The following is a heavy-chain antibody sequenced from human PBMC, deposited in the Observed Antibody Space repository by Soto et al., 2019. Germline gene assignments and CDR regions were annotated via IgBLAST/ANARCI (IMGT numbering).Heavy chain of an antibody. D-gene: IGHD3-22*01. CDR2: IYSGGST. CDR3: ARAVTYDSSGYNYYYYGMDV. Sequence: PGGSLRLSCAASGFTVSSNYMSWVRQAPGKGLEWVSVIYSGGSTYYADSVKGRFTISRDNSKNTLYLQTNSLRAEDTAVYYCARAVTYDSSGYNYYYYGMDVWGQGTTVTVSS. V-gene: IGHV3-53*01. CDR1: GFTVSSNY. J-gene: IGHJ6*02.